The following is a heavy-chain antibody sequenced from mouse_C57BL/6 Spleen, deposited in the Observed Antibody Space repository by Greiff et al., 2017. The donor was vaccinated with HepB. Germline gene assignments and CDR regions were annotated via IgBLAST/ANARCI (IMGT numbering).Heavy chain of an antibody. CDR2: ISSGSSTI. D-gene: IGHD2-3*01. Sequence: EVKLMESGGGLVKPGGSLKLSCAASGFTFSDYGMHWVRQAPEKGLEWVAYISSGSSTIYYADTVKGRFTISRDKAKNTLFLQLTSLRSEDTAMYYCARGYSFAYWGQGTLVTVSA. CDR3: ARGYSFAY. CDR1: GFTFSDYG. V-gene: IGHV5-17*01. J-gene: IGHJ3*01.